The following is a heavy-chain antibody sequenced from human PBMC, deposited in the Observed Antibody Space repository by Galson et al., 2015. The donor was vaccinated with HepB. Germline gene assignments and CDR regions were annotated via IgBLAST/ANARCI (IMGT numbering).Heavy chain of an antibody. CDR3: ARDPELGNSAEFDP. J-gene: IGHJ5*02. CDR1: GFTFSSYA. V-gene: IGHV3-23*01. CDR2: ISGSGGST. D-gene: IGHD7-27*01. Sequence: SLRLSCAASGFTFSSYAMSWVRQAPGKGLEWVSAISGSGGSTYYAGSVKGRFTISRDNSKNTLYLQMNSLRAEDTAVYYCARDPELGNSAEFDPWGQGTLVTVSS.